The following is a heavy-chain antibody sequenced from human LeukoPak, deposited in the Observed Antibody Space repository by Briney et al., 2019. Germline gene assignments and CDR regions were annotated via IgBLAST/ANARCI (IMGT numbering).Heavy chain of an antibody. Sequence: GGSLRLSCAASGFTFSNYAIHWVRQAPGKGLEWVSVISYDTSNKHYADSVKGRFTISRDNAKNSLYLQMNTLRAEDTAVYYCAREFGSGNYRALDYWGQGTLVTVSS. CDR3: AREFGSGNYRALDY. CDR1: GFTFSNYA. D-gene: IGHD3-10*01. J-gene: IGHJ4*02. V-gene: IGHV3-30-3*01. CDR2: ISYDTSNK.